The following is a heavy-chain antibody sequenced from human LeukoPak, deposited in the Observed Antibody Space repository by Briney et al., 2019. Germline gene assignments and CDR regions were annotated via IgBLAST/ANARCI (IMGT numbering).Heavy chain of an antibody. V-gene: IGHV3-74*01. CDR2: INYDGSNT. J-gene: IGHJ3*02. D-gene: IGHD3-10*01. CDR3: ASFGSGSNLDAFDI. Sequence: PGGSLRVSCAASGFTFSSYWMHWVRQAPGKGLVWVSRINYDGSNTDYADSVKGRFTISRDNAKNSLYLQMNSLRDEDTAVYYCASFGSGSNLDAFDIWGQGTMVTVST. CDR1: GFTFSSYW.